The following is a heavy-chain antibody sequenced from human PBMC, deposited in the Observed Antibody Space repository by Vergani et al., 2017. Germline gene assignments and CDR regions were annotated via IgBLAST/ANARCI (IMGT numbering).Heavy chain of an antibody. Sequence: EVQLVESGGGLVPPGRSLRLSCAASGFSFGDYAMTWVRQAPGKGLEWVAFIRKKAYGGKTEYAASVKGRFTISRDDSKRLAYLQLSGLKTEDTAVYFCSRGRGYSFGYSDYWGQGTLVTVSS. D-gene: IGHD5-18*01. V-gene: IGHV3-49*04. CDR3: SRGRGYSFGYSDY. CDR1: GFSFGDYA. J-gene: IGHJ4*02. CDR2: IRKKAYGGKT.